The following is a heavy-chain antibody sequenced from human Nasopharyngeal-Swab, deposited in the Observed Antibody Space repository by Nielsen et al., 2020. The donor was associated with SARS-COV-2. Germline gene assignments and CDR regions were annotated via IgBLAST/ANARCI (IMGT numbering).Heavy chain of an antibody. D-gene: IGHD3-10*01. CDR2: LNTGGST. CDR3: VTDPTYGSGTYFYY. Sequence: GESLKIPCAASGLTVSSTYMGWVRRAPGKGLEWLSILNTGGSTYYADSVEGRFTISRDTSGNTLYLQMDNLGVEDTAVYYCVTDPTYGSGTYFYYWGQGARVTVSS. J-gene: IGHJ4*02. CDR1: GLTVSSTY. V-gene: IGHV3-53*01.